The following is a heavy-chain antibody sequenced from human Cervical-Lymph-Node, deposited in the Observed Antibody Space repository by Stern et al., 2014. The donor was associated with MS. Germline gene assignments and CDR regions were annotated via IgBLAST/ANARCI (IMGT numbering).Heavy chain of an antibody. CDR2: IFPSDSDT. V-gene: IGHV5-51*01. D-gene: IGHD7-27*01. J-gene: IGHJ3*02. Sequence: EVQLLQSGAEVKKPGEALKISCKGSGYSFSSYWIGWVRQVPGKGLEWIGIIFPSDSDTRDNPSFRGQVTISVDKYSSTTYLHWSSLKPSDTAMYYCAVQKTGNAFDIWGQGTMITVS. CDR3: AVQKTGNAFDI. CDR1: GYSFSSYW.